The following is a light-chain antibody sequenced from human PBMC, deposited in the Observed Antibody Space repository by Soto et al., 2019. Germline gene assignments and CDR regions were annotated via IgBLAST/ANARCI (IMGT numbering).Light chain of an antibody. CDR2: EVS. CDR3: SSYTSSSMVV. V-gene: IGLV2-14*01. Sequence: QSALTQPASVSGSPGQSVTISCTGPRSDIGGYNYVSWYQQHPGKAPKLMIYEVSNRPSGVSNRFSGSKSGNTASLTISGLQAEDEADYYCSSYTSSSMVVFGGGTKLTVL. J-gene: IGLJ2*01. CDR1: RSDIGGYNY.